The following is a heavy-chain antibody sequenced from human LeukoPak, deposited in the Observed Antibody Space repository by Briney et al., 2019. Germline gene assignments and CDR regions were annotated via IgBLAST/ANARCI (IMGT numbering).Heavy chain of an antibody. J-gene: IGHJ6*03. CDR2: INPNSGGT. Sequence: ASVKVSCKASGYTFTGYYMHWVRQAPGQGLEWMGWINPNSGGTNYAQNFQGRVNMTRDTSISTAYMELSRLRSDDTAVYYCARDAWGSGSYYYYYYMDVWGKGTTVTISS. D-gene: IGHD3-10*01. V-gene: IGHV1-2*02. CDR1: GYTFTGYY. CDR3: ARDAWGSGSYYYYYYMDV.